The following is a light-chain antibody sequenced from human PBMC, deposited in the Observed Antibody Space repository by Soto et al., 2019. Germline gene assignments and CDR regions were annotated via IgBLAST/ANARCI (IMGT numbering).Light chain of an antibody. CDR1: QSVSSSH. J-gene: IGKJ3*01. V-gene: IGKV3-20*01. CDR2: GTF. Sequence: EIVLTQSPGTLSLSPGERATLSCRPSQSVSSSHLAWYRHKPGQAPRLLIYGTFRRATGIPDRFSGSGSGTDFTLTISRLEPEDFAIYYCQQYGLSPFTFGPGTKVDI. CDR3: QQYGLSPFT.